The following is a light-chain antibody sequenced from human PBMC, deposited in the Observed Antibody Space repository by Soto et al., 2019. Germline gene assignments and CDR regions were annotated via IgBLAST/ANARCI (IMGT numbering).Light chain of an antibody. CDR2: GVK. Sequence: QSVLTQPASLSGSPGQSITISCTGSVRDIGAYNYVSWYQQHPGKAPKLIIYGVKNRPSGVSNRFSASKSAFTASLTISGLQAEDEADYYCSSYTTSYFYVFGPGTKVTV. CDR3: SSYTTSYFYV. J-gene: IGLJ1*01. CDR1: VRDIGAYNY. V-gene: IGLV2-14*01.